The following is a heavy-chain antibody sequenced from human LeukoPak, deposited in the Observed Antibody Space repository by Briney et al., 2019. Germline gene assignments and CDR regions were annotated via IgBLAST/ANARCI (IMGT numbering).Heavy chain of an antibody. CDR3: ASGGLNTYGSGLDY. Sequence: RASVKVSCKASGYTFTSYYMHWVRQAPGQGLEWMGGIIPIFGTANYAQKFQGRVTITADESTSTAYMELSSLRSEDTAVYYCASGGLNTYGSGLDYWGQGTLVTVSS. V-gene: IGHV1-69*13. CDR1: GYTFTSYY. CDR2: IIPIFGTA. D-gene: IGHD3-10*01. J-gene: IGHJ4*02.